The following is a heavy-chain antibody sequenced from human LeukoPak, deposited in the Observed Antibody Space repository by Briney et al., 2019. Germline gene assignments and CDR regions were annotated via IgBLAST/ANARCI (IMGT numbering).Heavy chain of an antibody. Sequence: EWIGSIYYSGSTYYNPSLKSRVTISVDTSKNQFSLKLSSVTAADTAVYYCARLVYYYYYMDVWGKGTTVTVSS. J-gene: IGHJ6*03. CDR3: ARLVYYYYYMDV. CDR2: IYYSGST. V-gene: IGHV4-39*01.